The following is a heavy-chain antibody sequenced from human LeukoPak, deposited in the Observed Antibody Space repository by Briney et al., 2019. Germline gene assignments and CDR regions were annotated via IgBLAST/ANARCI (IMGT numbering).Heavy chain of an antibody. CDR3: ARGVVVVVGGENFDY. CDR2: INHSGST. V-gene: IGHV4-34*01. J-gene: IGHJ4*02. D-gene: IGHD2-15*01. CDR1: GGSLSGYY. Sequence: SETLSLTCAVDGGSLSGYYWSWIRQPPGKGLEWIGEINHSGSTNHNPSLKSRVTISVDTSKNQFSLKLSSVTAADTAVYYCARGVVVVVGGENFDYWGQGTLVTVSS.